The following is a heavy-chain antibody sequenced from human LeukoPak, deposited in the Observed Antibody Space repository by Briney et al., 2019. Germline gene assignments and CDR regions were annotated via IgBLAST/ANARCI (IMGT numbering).Heavy chain of an antibody. CDR3: ARGDNYYDGSGYYAY. CDR1: GGSISSYY. J-gene: IGHJ4*02. D-gene: IGHD3-22*01. V-gene: IGHV4-59*01. Sequence: SETLSLTCTVSGGSISSYYWSWIRQPPGKGLEWIGYIYYSGSTNYNPSLKSRVTISVDTSKNQFSLKLSSVTAADTAVYYCARGDNYYDGSGYYAYWGQGTLVTVSS. CDR2: IYYSGST.